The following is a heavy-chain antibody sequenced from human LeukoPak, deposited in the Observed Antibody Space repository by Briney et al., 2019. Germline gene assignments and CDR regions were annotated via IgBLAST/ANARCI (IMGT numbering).Heavy chain of an antibody. V-gene: IGHV3-48*01. D-gene: IGHD3-3*01. CDR2: ISGRSTI. CDR1: GFNFSTYS. Sequence: GGSLRLSCAASGFNFSTYSMNWVRQAPGKGLEWVSYISGRSTIYYADSVKGRFTISRDNAKNSLYLQMNSLRAEDTAVYYCAREPDNYDFWSGYSSDAFDIWGQGTMVTVSS. CDR3: AREPDNYDFWSGYSSDAFDI. J-gene: IGHJ3*02.